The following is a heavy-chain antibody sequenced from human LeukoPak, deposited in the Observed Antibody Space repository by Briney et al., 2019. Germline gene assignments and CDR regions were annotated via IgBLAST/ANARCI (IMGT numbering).Heavy chain of an antibody. Sequence: PGGSLRLSCAASGFTLSGYFMSWVRQAPREGLEWVASIKGDGSEKYYVDSVKGRFTISRDNAKNSLYLQMNSLRAEDTAVYYCARDRGWRSSGYYLYYFDFWGQGTLVTVSS. CDR2: IKGDGSEK. CDR3: ARDRGWRSSGYYLYYFDF. CDR1: GFTLSGYF. D-gene: IGHD3-22*01. J-gene: IGHJ4*02. V-gene: IGHV3-7*01.